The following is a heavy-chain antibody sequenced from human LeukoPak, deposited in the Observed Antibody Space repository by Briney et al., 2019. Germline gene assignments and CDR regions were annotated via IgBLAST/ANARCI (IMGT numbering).Heavy chain of an antibody. Sequence: SETLSLTCTVSRGSISSSSYYRGWIRQPPGGGLEWIGNIYYSGSTYYNPSLKSRVTISVDTSKNQLSLKLSSMTAADTAVYYCARHLKRGITIFGVVLGAVDYWGQGTLVTVSS. CDR1: RGSISSSSYY. CDR3: ARHLKRGITIFGVVLGAVDY. V-gene: IGHV4-39*01. D-gene: IGHD3-3*01. J-gene: IGHJ4*02. CDR2: IYYSGST.